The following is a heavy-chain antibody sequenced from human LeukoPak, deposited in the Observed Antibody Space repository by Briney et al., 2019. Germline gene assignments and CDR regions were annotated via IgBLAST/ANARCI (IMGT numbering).Heavy chain of an antibody. CDR1: GFTFSRYG. Sequence: PGGSLRLSCVASGFTFSRYGMHWVRQAPGKGLEWVSSISSSSSYIYYADSVKGRFTISRDNAKNSLYLQMNSLRAEDTAVYYCARDNDQGFSDPFYWYFDLWGRGTLVTVSS. J-gene: IGHJ2*01. CDR3: ARDNDQGFSDPFYWYFDL. V-gene: IGHV3-21*01. D-gene: IGHD2-8*01. CDR2: ISSSSSYI.